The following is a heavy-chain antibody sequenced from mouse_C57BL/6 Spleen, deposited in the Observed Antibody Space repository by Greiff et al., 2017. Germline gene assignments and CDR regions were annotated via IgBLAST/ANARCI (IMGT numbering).Heavy chain of an antibody. Sequence: VKVVESGAELVRPGTSVKVSCKASGYAFTNYLIEWVKQRPGQGLEWIGVINPGSGGTNYNEKFKGKATLTADKSSSTAYMQLRRLTSEDSAVSFCARYAIYYDYDGAFDYWGQGTTLTVSS. CDR3: ARYAIYYDYDGAFDY. D-gene: IGHD2-4*01. CDR1: GYAFTNYL. J-gene: IGHJ2*01. CDR2: INPGSGGT. V-gene: IGHV1-54*01.